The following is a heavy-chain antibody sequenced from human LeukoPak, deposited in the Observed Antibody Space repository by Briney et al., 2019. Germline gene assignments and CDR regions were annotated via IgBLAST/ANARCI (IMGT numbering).Heavy chain of an antibody. V-gene: IGHV3-23*01. CDR1: GFTFSSYA. D-gene: IGHD3-10*01. J-gene: IGHJ3*02. CDR3: ARDRVYASGSRDAFGI. Sequence: GGSLRLSCAASGFTFSSYAVSWVRQAPGTGLGWVSGISGSGTSTYYADSVKGRLTISRDNSKNTLYLQMNSLRAEDTAVYYCARDRVYASGSRDAFGIWGQGTMVAVSS. CDR2: ISGSGTST.